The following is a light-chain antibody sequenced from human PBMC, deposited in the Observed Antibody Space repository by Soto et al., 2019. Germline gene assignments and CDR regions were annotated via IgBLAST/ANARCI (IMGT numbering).Light chain of an antibody. CDR1: SSNIGAGYD. V-gene: IGLV1-40*01. Sequence: QSVLTQPPSVSGAPGQRVTISCTGSSSNIGAGYDVHWYQQLPGTAPKLLVYDSSNRPSGVPDRFSGSKSGTSASLAITGLQAEDEADYYCSSYAGSNTFVFGGGTKVTVL. CDR2: DSS. J-gene: IGLJ2*01. CDR3: SSYAGSNTFV.